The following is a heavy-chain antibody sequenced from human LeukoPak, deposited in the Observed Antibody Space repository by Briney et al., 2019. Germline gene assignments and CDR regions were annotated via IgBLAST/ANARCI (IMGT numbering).Heavy chain of an antibody. J-gene: IGHJ3*02. V-gene: IGHV3-23*01. Sequence: PGGSLRLSCAAPGFTFSSYAMSWVRQAPGKGLEWVSAISGSGGGTYYADSVKGRFTISRDNSKNTLYLQMNSLRAEDTAVYYCAKEISVQIQLWLRLTSGDAFDIWGQGTMVTVSS. CDR2: ISGSGGGT. CDR3: AKEISVQIQLWLRLTSGDAFDI. D-gene: IGHD5-18*01. CDR1: GFTFSSYA.